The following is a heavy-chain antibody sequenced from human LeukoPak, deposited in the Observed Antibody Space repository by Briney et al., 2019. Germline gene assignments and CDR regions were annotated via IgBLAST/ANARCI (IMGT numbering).Heavy chain of an antibody. D-gene: IGHD3-9*01. CDR2: ISSSGSTI. J-gene: IGHJ6*03. CDR3: ARAGDYDILTGYLTYYYYYMGV. Sequence: PGGSLRLSCAASGFTFSSYEMNWVRQAPGKGLEWVSYISSSGSTIYYADSVKGRFTISRDNAKNSLYLQMNSLRAEDTAVYYCARAGDYDILTGYLTYYYYYMGVWGKGTTVTISS. CDR1: GFTFSSYE. V-gene: IGHV3-48*03.